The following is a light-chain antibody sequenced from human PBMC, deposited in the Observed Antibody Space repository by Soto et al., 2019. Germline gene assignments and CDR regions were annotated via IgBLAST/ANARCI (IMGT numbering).Light chain of an antibody. J-gene: IGLJ1*01. V-gene: IGLV2-11*01. CDR2: DVS. CDR3: CSYTGSYTYV. CDR1: SSDVGGYNS. Sequence: QSVLPQPRSVSGSPGQSVTISCTGTSSDVGGYNSVSWYQQHPGKAPKLMIFDVSKWPSGVPDRFSGSKSGNTASLTISELQAEDEADYYCCSYTGSYTYVFGTGTKVTVL.